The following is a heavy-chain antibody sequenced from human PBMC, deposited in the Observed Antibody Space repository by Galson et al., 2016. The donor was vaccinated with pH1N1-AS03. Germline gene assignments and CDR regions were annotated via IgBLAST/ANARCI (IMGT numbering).Heavy chain of an antibody. CDR1: GFTFSTYA. CDR2: ISGADLST. CDR3: TKGYMTSTAVITRDGLDI. Sequence: SLRLACAASGFTFSTYAMSWVRQAPGKGLEWVSSISGADLSTYYADSVQGRFTVSRDNYKNTLYLQMNGTRGEDKAVYYCTKGYMTSTAVITRDGLDIWGQGTMVTVSS. J-gene: IGHJ3*02. V-gene: IGHV3-23*01. D-gene: IGHD4-17*01.